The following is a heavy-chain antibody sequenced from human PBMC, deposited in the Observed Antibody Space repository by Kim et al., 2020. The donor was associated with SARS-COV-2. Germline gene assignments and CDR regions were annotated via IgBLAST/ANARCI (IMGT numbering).Heavy chain of an antibody. CDR2: IKQDGSEK. CDR3: ARSIVVVPAAHYYYYYMDV. V-gene: IGHV3-7*01. Sequence: GGSLRLSCAASGFTFSSYWMSWVRQAPGKGLEWVANIKQDGSEKYYVDSVKGRFTISRDNAKNSLYLQMNSLRAEDTAVYYCARSIVVVPAAHYYYYYMDVWGKGTTVTVSS. CDR1: GFTFSSYW. D-gene: IGHD2-2*01. J-gene: IGHJ6*03.